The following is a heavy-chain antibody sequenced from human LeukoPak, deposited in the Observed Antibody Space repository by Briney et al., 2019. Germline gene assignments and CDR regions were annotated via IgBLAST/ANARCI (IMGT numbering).Heavy chain of an antibody. V-gene: IGHV3-23*01. CDR2: ITGSTYST. CDR1: GFTFSSYA. Sequence: GGSLRLSCAASGFTFSSYAMSWVRQAPGEGLEWVSSITGSTYSTYYADSVRGRFTISRDNSKNTLYLQMNSLRAEDTAVYYCAKDQLNRFCSGGSCSVTHDYWGQGTLVTVSS. D-gene: IGHD2-15*01. J-gene: IGHJ4*02. CDR3: AKDQLNRFCSGGSCSVTHDY.